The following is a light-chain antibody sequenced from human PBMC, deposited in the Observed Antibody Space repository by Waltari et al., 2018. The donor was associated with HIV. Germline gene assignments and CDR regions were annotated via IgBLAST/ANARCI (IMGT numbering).Light chain of an antibody. CDR1: SGSIASSY. Sequence: NFMLTQPHSVSESPGKTVSISCTRSSGSIASSYVQWYQQRPGSSPTAVIFGDNQRPSGVPERFSGSIDSSSNSASLTISGLKTEDEADYYCQSYDTTTPVVFGGGTRLTVL. CDR2: GDN. V-gene: IGLV6-57*01. J-gene: IGLJ2*01. CDR3: QSYDTTTPVV.